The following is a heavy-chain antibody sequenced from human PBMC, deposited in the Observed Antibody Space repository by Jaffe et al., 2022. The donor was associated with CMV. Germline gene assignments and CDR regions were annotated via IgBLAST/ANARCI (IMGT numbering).Heavy chain of an antibody. CDR1: GGSISSSSYY. CDR3: ARLENLYSSGWVQRRSDDAFDI. J-gene: IGHJ3*02. CDR2: IYYSGST. V-gene: IGHV4-39*01. Sequence: QLQLQESGPGLVKPSETLSLTCTVSGGSISSSSYYWGWIRQPPGKGLEWIGSIYYSGSTYYNPSLKSRVTISVDTSKNQFSLKLSSVTAADTAVYYCARLENLYSSGWVQRRSDDAFDIWGQGTMVTVSS. D-gene: IGHD6-19*01.